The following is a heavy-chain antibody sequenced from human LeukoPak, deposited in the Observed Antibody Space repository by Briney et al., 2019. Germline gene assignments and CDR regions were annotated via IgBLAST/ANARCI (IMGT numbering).Heavy chain of an antibody. CDR3: ARERGDGSDPFDP. Sequence: PSETLSLTCTVSGGSISSGDYYWSWIRQPPGKGLEWIGYIYYSGSTYYNPSLESRVTISVDTSKNQFSLKLSSVTAADTAVYYCARERGDGSDPFDPWGQGTLVTVSS. V-gene: IGHV4-30-4*01. CDR1: GGSISSGDYY. CDR2: IYYSGST. J-gene: IGHJ5*02. D-gene: IGHD3-10*01.